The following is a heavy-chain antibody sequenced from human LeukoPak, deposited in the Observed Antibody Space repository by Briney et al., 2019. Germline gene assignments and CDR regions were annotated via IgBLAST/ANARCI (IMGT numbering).Heavy chain of an antibody. CDR3: ARAGGGSSSPSADFDY. J-gene: IGHJ4*02. V-gene: IGHV5-51*01. CDR1: GYSFTSYW. Sequence: GESLKISCKGSGYSFTSYWIGWVRQMPGKGLEWMGIIYPGDSDTRYSPSFQGQVTISADKSISTAYLQWSSLKAPDTAMYYCARAGGGSSSPSADFDYWGQGTLVTVSS. CDR2: IYPGDSDT. D-gene: IGHD6-6*01.